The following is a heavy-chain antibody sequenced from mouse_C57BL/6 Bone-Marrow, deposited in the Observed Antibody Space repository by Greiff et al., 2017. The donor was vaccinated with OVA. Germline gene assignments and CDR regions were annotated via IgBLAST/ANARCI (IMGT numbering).Heavy chain of an antibody. J-gene: IGHJ2*01. D-gene: IGHD1-1*01. CDR1: GFNIKDDY. V-gene: IGHV14-4*01. CDR2: IDPENGDT. Sequence: EVKLQESGAELVRPGASVKLSCTASGFNIKDDYMHWVKQRPEQGLEWIGWIDPENGDTEYASKFQGKATITADTSSNTAYLQLSSLTSEDTAVYYCTTRAITTVVGGYWGQGTTLTVSS. CDR3: TTRAITTVVGGY.